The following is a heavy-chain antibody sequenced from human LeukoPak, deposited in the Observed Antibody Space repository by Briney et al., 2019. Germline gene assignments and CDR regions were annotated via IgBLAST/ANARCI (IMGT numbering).Heavy chain of an antibody. CDR1: GESFSGYY. CDR2: INHSGST. Sequence: SETLSLTCAVYGESFSGYYWSWLRQPPGKGLEWLGEINHSGSTNYNPSLKSRVTISVDTSKNQFSLKLSSVTAADTAVYYCASFRGKGSGWRYGMDVWGKGTTVTVSS. CDR3: ASFRGKGSGWRYGMDV. J-gene: IGHJ6*04. D-gene: IGHD6-19*01. V-gene: IGHV4-34*01.